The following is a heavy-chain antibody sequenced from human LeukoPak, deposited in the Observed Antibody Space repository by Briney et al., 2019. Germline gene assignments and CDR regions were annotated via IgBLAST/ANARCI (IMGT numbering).Heavy chain of an antibody. D-gene: IGHD6-6*01. CDR2: INAGNGNT. Sequence: GASVTVSCKASGYTFTNYAIHWVRQAPGQRLEWMGWINAGNGNTKYSQKFQGRVTITRDTSASTAYMELSSLRSEDTAVYYCARDPARFDAFDIWGQGTLVTVSS. CDR3: ARDPARFDAFDI. V-gene: IGHV1-3*01. J-gene: IGHJ3*02. CDR1: GYTFTNYA.